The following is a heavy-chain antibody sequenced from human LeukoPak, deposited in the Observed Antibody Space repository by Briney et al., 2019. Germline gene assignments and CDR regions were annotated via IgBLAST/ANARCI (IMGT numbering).Heavy chain of an antibody. CDR2: IYYSGST. J-gene: IGHJ4*02. CDR3: ARRYSYSSRPDY. D-gene: IGHD3-22*01. V-gene: IGHV4-39*01. Sequence: SETLSFTCSVSGGSISSSSYYWGWIRQPPGKGLERIGSIYYSGSTYYNPSLKSRVTISVDTSKNQFSLKLSSVTAADAAVYYCARRYSYSSRPDYWGQGTLVTVSA. CDR1: GGSISSSSYY.